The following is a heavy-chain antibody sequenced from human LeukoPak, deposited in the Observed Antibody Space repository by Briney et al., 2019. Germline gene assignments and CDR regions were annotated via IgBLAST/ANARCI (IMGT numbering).Heavy chain of an antibody. J-gene: IGHJ6*03. Sequence: GGSLRLSCAASGFTFSSYSMNWVRQAPGKGLEWVSSISSSSSYIYYADSVKGRFTISRDNAKNSLYLQTSSLRAEDTAVYYCARGGGYYMDVWGKGTTVTVSS. CDR3: ARGGGYYMDV. V-gene: IGHV3-21*01. CDR2: ISSSSSYI. CDR1: GFTFSSYS. D-gene: IGHD3-10*01.